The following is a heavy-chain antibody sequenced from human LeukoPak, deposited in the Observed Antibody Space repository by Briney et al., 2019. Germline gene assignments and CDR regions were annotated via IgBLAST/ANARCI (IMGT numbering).Heavy chain of an antibody. CDR1: GGSFSGYY. Sequence: SETLSLTCAVYGGSFSGYYWSWIRQPPGKGLEWIGEINHSGSTNYNPSHKSRVTISVDTSKNQFSLKLSSVTAADTAVYYCARSYDYVWGSYPDYWGQGTLVTVSS. CDR2: INHSGST. D-gene: IGHD3-16*02. V-gene: IGHV4-34*01. J-gene: IGHJ4*02. CDR3: ARSYDYVWGSYPDY.